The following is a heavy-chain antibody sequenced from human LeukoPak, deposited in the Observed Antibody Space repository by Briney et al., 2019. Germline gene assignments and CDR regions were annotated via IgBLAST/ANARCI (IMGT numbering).Heavy chain of an antibody. CDR1: GFTFSTYG. CDR3: AKGDHYDTTGYDAFDI. Sequence: PGGSLRLSCGASGFTFSTYGMNWVRQAPGKGLEWVTSIRYEGSNKYYANSVKGRFTISRDNSKNTLYLQMNSLRAEDTAVYYCAKGDHYDTTGYDAFDIWGQGTMVTVSS. V-gene: IGHV3-30*02. J-gene: IGHJ3*02. D-gene: IGHD3-22*01. CDR2: IRYEGSNK.